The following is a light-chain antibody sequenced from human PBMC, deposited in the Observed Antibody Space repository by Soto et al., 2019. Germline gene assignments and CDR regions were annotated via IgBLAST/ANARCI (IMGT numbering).Light chain of an antibody. CDR2: GNS. CDR3: QSYDTSLGGWV. V-gene: IGLV1-40*01. Sequence: QSVLTQPPSVSGAPGQRITISCTGSSSNIGAGYDVHWYQQLPETGPKLLIYGNSNRPSGVPDRFSGSKSGTSASLAITGLQAEDEADFYCQSYDTSLGGWVFGGGTKVTVL. CDR1: SSNIGAGYD. J-gene: IGLJ3*02.